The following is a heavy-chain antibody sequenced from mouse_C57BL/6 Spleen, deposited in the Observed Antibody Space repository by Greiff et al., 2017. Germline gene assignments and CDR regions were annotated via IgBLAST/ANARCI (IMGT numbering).Heavy chain of an antibody. CDR2: IRNKANGYTT. CDR1: GFTFTDYY. J-gene: IGHJ3*01. V-gene: IGHV7-3*01. CDR3: ARRHYGSSLAY. Sequence: EVQVVESGGGLVQPGGSLSLSCAASGFTFTDYYMSWVRQPPGKALEWLGFIRNKANGYTTEYSASVKGRFTIYRDTSQSILYLQMNALRAEDSATYYCARRHYGSSLAYWGQGTLVTVSA. D-gene: IGHD1-1*01.